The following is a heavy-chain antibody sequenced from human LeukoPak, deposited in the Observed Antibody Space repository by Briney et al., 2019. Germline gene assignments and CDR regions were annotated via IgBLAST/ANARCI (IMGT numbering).Heavy chain of an antibody. D-gene: IGHD3-10*01. CDR2: IYHSGNT. Sequence: PSETLSLTCAVSGGCISSSNWWSWVREPPGKGLEWVGEIYHSGNTNYNPSFKGRVTISVDKSKSQFSLKLSTVTVADTAVYYCANRLVRGVIITAFDIWGQGTMVTVSS. CDR1: GGCISSSNW. V-gene: IGHV4-4*02. J-gene: IGHJ3*02. CDR3: ANRLVRGVIITAFDI.